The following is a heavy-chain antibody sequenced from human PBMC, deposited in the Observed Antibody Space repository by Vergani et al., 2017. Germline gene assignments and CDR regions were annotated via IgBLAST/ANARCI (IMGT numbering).Heavy chain of an antibody. J-gene: IGHJ1*01. CDR2: ISYDGTQK. V-gene: IGHV3-30*03. D-gene: IGHD2-15*01. CDR1: GFTSSYYG. CDR3: ATKSCGTPGCQIGYFRE. Sequence: VQLVESGGGLEQPGGSLRLSCVVSGFTSSYYGMHWVRQAPGKGLEWVAVISYDGTQKYYADSVKGRFTISRDNSKSTLYLQMNSLRTEDTAVYYCATKSCGTPGCQIGYFREWGQGTLVTVSS.